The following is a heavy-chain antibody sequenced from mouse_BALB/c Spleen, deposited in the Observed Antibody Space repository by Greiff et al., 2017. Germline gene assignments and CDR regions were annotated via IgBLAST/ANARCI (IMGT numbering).Heavy chain of an antibody. V-gene: IGHV5-9-4*01. J-gene: IGHJ4*01. CDR2: ISSGGSYT. CDR3: ARTGRDAMDY. D-gene: IGHD4-1*01. CDR1: GFTFSSYA. Sequence: EVQGVESGGGLVKPGGSLKLSCAASGFTFSSYAMSWVRQSPEKRLEWVAEISSGGSYTYYPDTVTGRFTISRDNAKNTLYLEMSSLRSEDTAMYYCARTGRDAMDYWGQGTSVTVSS.